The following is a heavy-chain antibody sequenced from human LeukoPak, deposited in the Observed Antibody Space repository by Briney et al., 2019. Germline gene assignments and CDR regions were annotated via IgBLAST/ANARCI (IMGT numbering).Heavy chain of an antibody. CDR3: AKDLLGYCSGGSCYHPDY. J-gene: IGHJ4*02. CDR1: GFTFSSYG. CDR2: IRYDGSNK. D-gene: IGHD2-15*01. V-gene: IGHV3-30*02. Sequence: GGSLRLSCAAPGFTFSSYGMHWVRQAPGKGLEWVAFIRYDGSNKYYADSVKGRFTISRDNSKNTLYLQMNSLRAEDTAVYYCAKDLLGYCSGGSCYHPDYWGQGTLVTVSS.